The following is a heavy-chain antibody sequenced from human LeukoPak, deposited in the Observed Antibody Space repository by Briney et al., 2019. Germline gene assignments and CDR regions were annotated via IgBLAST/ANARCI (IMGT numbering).Heavy chain of an antibody. J-gene: IGHJ3*02. V-gene: IGHV1-58*02. CDR2: IVVGSGNT. CDR3: AAPRRGPHTLMDPRDAFDI. CDR1: RFTFISSG. Sequence: GASVKVSCKASRFTFISSGMQWVRQARGQRLEWIGWIVVGSGNTNYAQKFQEGVTITRDMSTSTAYMELSSLRSEDTAVYYCAAPRRGPHTLMDPRDAFDIWGQGTMVTVSS. D-gene: IGHD5-18*01.